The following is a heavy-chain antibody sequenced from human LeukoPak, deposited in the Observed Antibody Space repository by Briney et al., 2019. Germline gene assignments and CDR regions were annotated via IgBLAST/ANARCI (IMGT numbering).Heavy chain of an antibody. J-gene: IGHJ4*02. CDR2: IYYRGST. CDR1: GGSISSYL. V-gene: IGHV4-59*01. D-gene: IGHD1-26*01. CDR3: ARGQYSGSCFDN. Sequence: SETLSLTCTVSGGSISSYLWSWIRQPPGKGLEWIGYIYYRGSTNYNPSLKSRVTILVDTSKNQFSLTVSSVTAADTAVYYCARGQYSGSCFDNWGQGSLVTVSS.